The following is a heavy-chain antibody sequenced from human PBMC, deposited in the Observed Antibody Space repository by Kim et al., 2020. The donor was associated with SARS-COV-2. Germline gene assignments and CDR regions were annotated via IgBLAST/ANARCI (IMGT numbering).Heavy chain of an antibody. Sequence: TDYNPALKSLVTISVDTSKNQFSRKLSSVTAADTAVYYCARHYWELPCDYLGQGTLVTVSS. CDR3: ARHYWELPCDY. CDR2: T. J-gene: IGHJ4*02. D-gene: IGHD1-26*01. V-gene: IGHV4-39*01.